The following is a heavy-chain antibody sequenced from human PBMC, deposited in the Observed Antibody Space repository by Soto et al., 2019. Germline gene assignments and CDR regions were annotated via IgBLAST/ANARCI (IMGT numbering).Heavy chain of an antibody. Sequence: SETLSLTCTVSGGSISSYYWSWIRQPPGKGLEWIGYIYYSGSTNYNPSLKSRVTISVDTSKNQFSLKLSSVTAADTAVFFCAGPPPPRSSGPIWDWGQGTLVTVSS. J-gene: IGHJ4*02. CDR3: AGPPPPRSSGPIWD. D-gene: IGHD6-19*01. CDR2: IYYSGST. V-gene: IGHV4-59*01. CDR1: GGSISSYY.